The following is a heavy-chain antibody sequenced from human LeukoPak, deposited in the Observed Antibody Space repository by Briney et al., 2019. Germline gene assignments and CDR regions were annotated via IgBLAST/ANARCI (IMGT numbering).Heavy chain of an antibody. CDR2: ISGSSSYI. J-gene: IGHJ4*02. V-gene: IGHV3-21*01. Sequence: PGGSLRLSCAASGFTFSSYSMSWVRQAPGKGLEWVSSISGSSSYICYADSVKGRFTISRDNAKNSLYLQMNSLGAEDMAVYYCARDMITFGGVIVHCFDYWGQGTLVTVSS. CDR3: ARDMITFGGVIVHCFDY. CDR1: GFTFSSYS. D-gene: IGHD3-16*02.